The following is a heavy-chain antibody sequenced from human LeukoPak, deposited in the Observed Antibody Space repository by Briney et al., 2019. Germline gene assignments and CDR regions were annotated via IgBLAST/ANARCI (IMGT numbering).Heavy chain of an antibody. Sequence: GGSLRLSCAASGFTFSSYAMSWVRQAPGKGLEWVSAISGSGGSTYYADSVKGRFTISRDNAKNSLNLQMNSLRAEDTAVYYCARFLDYYYGMDVWGQGTTVTVSS. D-gene: IGHD2-21*01. CDR2: ISGSGGST. J-gene: IGHJ6*02. CDR3: ARFLDYYYGMDV. CDR1: GFTFSSYA. V-gene: IGHV3-23*01.